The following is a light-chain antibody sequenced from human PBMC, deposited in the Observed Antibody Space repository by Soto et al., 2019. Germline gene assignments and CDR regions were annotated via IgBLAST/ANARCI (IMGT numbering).Light chain of an antibody. Sequence: MWKSLATLSASKRERATLSCRACSPGSTNLAWYQQKPGQVPRLLIYGASTRATGSPARLSGSGAETKFTLTISSRLHTDAVATYYRQYYGRFPHTFGQGTLVDIK. CDR3: QYYGRFPHT. V-gene: IGKV3-15*01. CDR2: GAS. CDR1: SPGSTN. J-gene: IGKJ1*01.